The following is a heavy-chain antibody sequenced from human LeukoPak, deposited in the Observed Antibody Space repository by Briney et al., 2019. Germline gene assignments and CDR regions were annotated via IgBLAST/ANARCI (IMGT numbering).Heavy chain of an antibody. CDR3: ARGQYYVRRYYFDY. CDR2: INHSGST. CDR1: GGSFSGYY. V-gene: IGHV4-34*01. J-gene: IGHJ4*02. D-gene: IGHD3-16*01. Sequence: PSETLSLTCAVYGGSFSGYYWSWIRQPPGKGLEWIGEINHSGSTNYNPSLKSRVTISVDTSKNQFSLKLSSVTAADTAVYYCARGQYYVRRYYFDYRGQGTLVTVS.